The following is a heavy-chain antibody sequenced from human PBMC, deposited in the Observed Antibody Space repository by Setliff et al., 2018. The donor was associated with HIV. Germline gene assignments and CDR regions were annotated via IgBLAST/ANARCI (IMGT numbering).Heavy chain of an antibody. CDR3: ASRRGGGFLAWPDPYFDY. D-gene: IGHD3-3*01. CDR2: INISGNT. J-gene: IGHJ4*02. Sequence: SETLSLTCTVSGGSISSYYWSWIRQPAGKGLEWIGRINISGNTHYNPSLKSRVTMSVDTSKNQFSLKLSSVTAADTAVYYCASRRGGGFLAWPDPYFDYWGQGTLVTVSS. V-gene: IGHV4-4*07. CDR1: GGSISSYY.